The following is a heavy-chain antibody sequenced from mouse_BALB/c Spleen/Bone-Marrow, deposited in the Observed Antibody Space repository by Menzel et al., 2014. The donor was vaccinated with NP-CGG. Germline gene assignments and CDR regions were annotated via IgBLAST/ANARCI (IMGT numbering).Heavy chain of an antibody. V-gene: IGHV1-4*01. CDR1: GYTFTSYT. CDR3: ARSYYDYDRAWFAY. CDR2: INPSSGYT. D-gene: IGHD2-4*01. J-gene: IGHJ3*01. Sequence: QVHVKQSGAELARPGASVKMSCKASGYTFTSYTMHWVKQRPGQGLEWIGYINPSSGYTNYNQKFKDKATLTADKSSSTAYMQLSSLTSEDSVVHYCARSYYDYDRAWFAYWGQGTLVTVSA.